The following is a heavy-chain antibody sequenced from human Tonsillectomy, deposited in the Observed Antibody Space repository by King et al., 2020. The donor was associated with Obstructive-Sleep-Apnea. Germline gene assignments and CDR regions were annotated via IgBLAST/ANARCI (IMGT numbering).Heavy chain of an antibody. CDR1: GYSFTSYW. CDR3: ARPGITMVRGKQKAQQYFQH. CDR2: IYPGDSDT. D-gene: IGHD3-10*01. Sequence: VQLVQSGAEVKKPGESLKISCKGSGYSFTSYWIGWVRQMPGKGLEWMGIIYPGDSDTRYSPSFQGQVTISAAKSISTAYLQWSSLKASDTAMYYCARPGITMVRGKQKAQQYFQHWGQGTLVTVSS. V-gene: IGHV5-51*01. J-gene: IGHJ1*01.